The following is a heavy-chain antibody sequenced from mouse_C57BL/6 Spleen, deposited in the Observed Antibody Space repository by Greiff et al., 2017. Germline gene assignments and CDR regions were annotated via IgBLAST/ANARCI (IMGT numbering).Heavy chain of an antibody. CDR1: GFTFSSYG. V-gene: IGHV5-6*01. CDR2: ISSGGSYT. Sequence: EVHLVESGGDLVKPGGSLKLSCAASGFTFSSYGMSWVRQTPDKRLEWVATISSGGSYTYYPDSVKGRFTISRDNAKNTLYLQMSSLKSEDTAMYYCARQGADSSGAWFAYWGQGTLVTVSA. D-gene: IGHD3-2*02. CDR3: ARQGADSSGAWFAY. J-gene: IGHJ3*01.